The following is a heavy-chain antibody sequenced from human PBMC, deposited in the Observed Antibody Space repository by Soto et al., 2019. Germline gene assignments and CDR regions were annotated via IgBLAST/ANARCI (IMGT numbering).Heavy chain of an antibody. CDR3: ARVTDR. J-gene: IGHJ5*02. Sequence: SETKSHTCAVSGGSISSGGDSWGWIRQPPGKGLEWIGYIYYSGSTNYNPSLKSRVTISVDTSKNQFSLKLSSVTAADTAVYYCARVTDRWGQGTLVTVSS. V-gene: IGHV4-30-4*07. CDR2: IYYSGST. CDR1: GGSISSGGDS.